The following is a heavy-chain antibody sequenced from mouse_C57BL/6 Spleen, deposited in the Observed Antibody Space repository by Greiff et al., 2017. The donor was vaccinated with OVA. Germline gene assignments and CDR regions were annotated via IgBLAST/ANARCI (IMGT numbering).Heavy chain of an antibody. D-gene: IGHD4-1*01. CDR3: KNWDGVAY. Sequence: EVKVEESGGGLVQPGGSMKLSCVASGFTFSNYWMNWVRQSPEKGLEWVAQIRLKSDNYATHYAESVKGRFTISRDESKSSVYLQMNNLRAEDTGIYYCKNWDGVAYWGQGTLVTVSA. CDR1: GFTFSNYW. CDR2: IRLKSDNYAT. V-gene: IGHV6-3*01. J-gene: IGHJ3*01.